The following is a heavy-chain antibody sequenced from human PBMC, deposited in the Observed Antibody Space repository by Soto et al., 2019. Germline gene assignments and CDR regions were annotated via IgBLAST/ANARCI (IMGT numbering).Heavy chain of an antibody. CDR2: INAGNGNT. D-gene: IGHD6-19*01. CDR3: ARTVAVAADFDY. J-gene: IGHJ4*02. CDR1: GYTFTGYA. Sequence: GAPVKASCKASGYTFTGYAMHWVRQAPGQRLEWMGWINAGNGNTKYSQKFQGRVTITRDTSASTAYMELSSLRSEDTAVYYCARTVAVAADFDYWGQGTLVTVSS. V-gene: IGHV1-3*01.